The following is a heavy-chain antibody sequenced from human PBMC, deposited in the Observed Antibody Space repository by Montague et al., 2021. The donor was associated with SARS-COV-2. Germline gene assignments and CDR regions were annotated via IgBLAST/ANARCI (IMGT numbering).Heavy chain of an antibody. J-gene: IGHJ3*02. CDR2: IYDSGST. CDR3: ARRGRKLLPVATTIGGFDI. V-gene: IGHV4-39*02. Sequence: SETLSLTCTVPGGSISSNNYYWDWIRQPPGKGLEWIGSIYDSGSTYYXPSLKSRVTISVDTSKNHFSLKLNSVTAADTAVYYCARRGRKLLPVATTIGGFDIWGQGTMVTVSS. CDR1: GGSISSNNYY. D-gene: IGHD5-12*01.